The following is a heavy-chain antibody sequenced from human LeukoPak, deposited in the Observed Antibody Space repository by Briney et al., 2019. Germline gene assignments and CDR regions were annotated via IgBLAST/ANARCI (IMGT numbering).Heavy chain of an antibody. CDR2: IYYSGST. CDR3: ARGDQAYDI. CDR1: GGSISSYY. J-gene: IGHJ3*02. V-gene: IGHV4-59*01. Sequence: PSETLSLTCTVSGGSISSYYWSWIRQPPGKGLEWIGYIYYSGSTNYNPSLKSRVTISVDTSKNQFSLKLSSVTAADTAVYYCARGDQAYDIWGQGTMVTVSS.